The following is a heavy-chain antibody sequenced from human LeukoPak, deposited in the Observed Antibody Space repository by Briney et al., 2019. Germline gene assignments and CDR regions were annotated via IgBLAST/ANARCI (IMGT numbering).Heavy chain of an antibody. V-gene: IGHV3-23*01. J-gene: IGHJ4*02. CDR3: ARDLYCSGGSCSSFFDY. CDR1: GFTFSSYG. CDR2: IRGSGGST. D-gene: IGHD2-15*01. Sequence: GGSLRLSCAASGFTFSSYGMSWVRQAPGKGLEWVSAIRGSGGSTYYADSVKGRFTISRDNSKNTLYLQMNSLRAEDTAVYYCARDLYCSGGSCSSFFDYWGQGTLVTVSS.